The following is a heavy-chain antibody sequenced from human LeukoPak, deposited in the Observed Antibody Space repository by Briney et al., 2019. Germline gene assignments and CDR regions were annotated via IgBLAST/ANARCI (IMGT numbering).Heavy chain of an antibody. D-gene: IGHD4-17*01. Sequence: SETLSLTCTVSGGSISSYYWSWIRQPPGKGLECIGYIYYSGSTNYNPSLKSRVTISVDTSKNQFSLKLSSVTAGDTAVYYCARGPISGDYGWFDYWRQGTLVTVSS. J-gene: IGHJ4*02. V-gene: IGHV4-59*01. CDR1: GGSISSYY. CDR3: ARGPISGDYGWFDY. CDR2: IYYSGST.